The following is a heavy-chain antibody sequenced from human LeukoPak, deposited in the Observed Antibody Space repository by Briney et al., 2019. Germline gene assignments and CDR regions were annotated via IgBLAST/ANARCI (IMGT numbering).Heavy chain of an antibody. V-gene: IGHV1-8*02. CDR3: ARRKGGNALPFPGY. CDR1: GYTFTGYY. CDR2: MNPNSGNT. J-gene: IGHJ4*02. D-gene: IGHD4-23*01. Sequence: ASVKVSCKASGYTFTGYYIHWVRQAPGQGLEWMGWMNPNSGNTGYARKFQGRVTMTRNTSISTAYMELSSLRSEDTAVYYCARRKGGNALPFPGYWGQGTLVTVSS.